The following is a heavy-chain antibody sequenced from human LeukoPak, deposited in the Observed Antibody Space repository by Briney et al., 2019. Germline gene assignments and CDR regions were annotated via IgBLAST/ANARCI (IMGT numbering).Heavy chain of an antibody. J-gene: IGHJ2*01. D-gene: IGHD5-18*01. CDR2: IRSKVNGYAT. CDR1: GFTFSGSA. CDR3: TTRDTVMDLPDWYFDL. Sequence: PGGSLKLSCAASGFTFSGSAMHWVRQASGKGLEWIGRIRSKVNGYATVSAASVKGRFTISRDDSKNTAYLQMSSLKTEDTAVYYCTTRDTVMDLPDWYFDLWGRGTLVTVSS. V-gene: IGHV3-73*01.